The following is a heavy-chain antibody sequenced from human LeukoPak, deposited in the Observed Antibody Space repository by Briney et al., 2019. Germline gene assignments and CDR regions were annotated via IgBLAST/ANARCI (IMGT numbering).Heavy chain of an antibody. J-gene: IGHJ4*02. CDR1: GFTFSSYA. V-gene: IGHV3-23*01. Sequence: GGSLRLSCAAPGFTFSSYAMSWVRQVPGKGLEWVSAISGSGGSTYYADSVKGRFTISRDNSKNTLYLQMNSLRAEDTAVYYCAKDRGGYYYDSSGSADYWGQGTLVTVSS. CDR2: ISGSGGST. CDR3: AKDRGGYYYDSSGSADY. D-gene: IGHD3-22*01.